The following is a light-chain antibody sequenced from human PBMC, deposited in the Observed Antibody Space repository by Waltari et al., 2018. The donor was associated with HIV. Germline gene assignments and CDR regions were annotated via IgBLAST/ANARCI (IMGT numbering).Light chain of an antibody. J-gene: IGLJ3*02. CDR1: SSNIGAGYD. CDR3: QSHDSSLSGTV. CDR2: GNS. V-gene: IGLV1-40*01. Sequence: VTISCTGSSSNIGAGYDVHWYQHLPTTAPKLLIYGNSNRPSGVPDRFSGSKSGTSASLAITGLQAEDEADYYCQSHDSSLSGTVFGGGTKLTVV.